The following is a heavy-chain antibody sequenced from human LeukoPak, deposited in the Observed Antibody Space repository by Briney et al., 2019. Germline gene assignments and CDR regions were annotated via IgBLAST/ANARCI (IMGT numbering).Heavy chain of an antibody. V-gene: IGHV3-7*03. CDR2: IKQDGSEK. D-gene: IGHD2-15*01. Sequence: GGSLRLSCAASGFTFSQYCMTWVRQAPGKGLEWVANIKQDGSEKYYVDSVKGRFTISRDNAKNSLYLQMNSLQTEDTATYYCIRQVVEAEIDWGQGTLVTVSS. CDR1: GFTFSQYC. J-gene: IGHJ4*02. CDR3: IRQVVEAEID.